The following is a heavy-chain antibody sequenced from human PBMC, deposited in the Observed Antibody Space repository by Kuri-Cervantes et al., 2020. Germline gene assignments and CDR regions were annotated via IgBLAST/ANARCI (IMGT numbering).Heavy chain of an antibody. J-gene: IGHJ4*02. CDR2: INWNSDNV. V-gene: IGHV3-9*01. CDR3: AKDHTPYSGYEAFDY. CDR1: GFTFSSYA. D-gene: IGHD5-12*01. Sequence: SLKISCAASGFTFSSYAMSWVRQAPGKGLEWVSGINWNSDNVSSADSVQGRFTIWISDNINYADSVQGRFTISRDNARNSLCLQMNSLRVEDTALYYCAKDHTPYSGYEAFDYWGQGTLVTVSS.